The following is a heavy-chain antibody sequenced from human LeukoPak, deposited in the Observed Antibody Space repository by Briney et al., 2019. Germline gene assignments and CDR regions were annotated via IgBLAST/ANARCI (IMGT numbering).Heavy chain of an antibody. J-gene: IGHJ4*02. D-gene: IGHD3-16*02. CDR2: ISSSGSTI. V-gene: IGHV3-48*04. CDR1: GFTFSSYS. Sequence: QSGGSLRLSCAASGFTFSSYSMNWVRQAPGKGLEWVSYISSSGSTIYYADSVKGRFTISRDNAKNSLYLQMNSLRAEDTAVYYCARGDVYDYVWGSYRSILFRWGQGTLVTVSS. CDR3: ARGDVYDYVWGSYRSILFR.